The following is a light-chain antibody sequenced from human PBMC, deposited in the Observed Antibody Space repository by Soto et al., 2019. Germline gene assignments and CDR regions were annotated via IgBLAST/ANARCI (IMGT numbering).Light chain of an antibody. CDR1: SSNIGRNS. CDR2: TSN. J-gene: IGLJ2*01. Sequence: QSVLTQPPSASGTPRQRVTISCSGSSSNIGRNSVNWYQQLPGTAPKLLIYTSNQRPSGVPDRFSGSKSGTSASLAISGLQSDDEADYYCAAWDDSLEGVLFGGGTKVTVL. CDR3: AAWDDSLEGVL. V-gene: IGLV1-44*01.